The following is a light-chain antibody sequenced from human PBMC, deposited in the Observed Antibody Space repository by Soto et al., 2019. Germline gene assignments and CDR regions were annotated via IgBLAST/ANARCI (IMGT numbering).Light chain of an antibody. V-gene: IGKV1-9*01. J-gene: IGKJ5*01. CDR3: QQVNSYPLT. Sequence: DIQMTQSPSSLSASVGDRVTITCRASQSISSYLNWYQQKPGKAPKFLIYAASSLQSGVPSRFRGSGSGTEFTLTISSLQPEDFATYYCQQVNSYPLTFGQGTRLEI. CDR2: AAS. CDR1: QSISSY.